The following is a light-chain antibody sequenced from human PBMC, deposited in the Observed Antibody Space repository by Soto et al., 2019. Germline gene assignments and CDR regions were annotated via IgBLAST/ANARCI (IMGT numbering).Light chain of an antibody. V-gene: IGLV2-14*01. CDR3: SSYTSKSSLI. Sequence: QSVLTQPASVSGSPGQSITISCAGTRRDVGAYNLVSWYQQHPGRAPQLIIYEVRNRPSGISFRFSGSKSGNTASLTISGLQAEEEADYYCSSYTSKSSLIFGGGTKLTVL. CDR1: RRDVGAYNL. J-gene: IGLJ2*01. CDR2: EVR.